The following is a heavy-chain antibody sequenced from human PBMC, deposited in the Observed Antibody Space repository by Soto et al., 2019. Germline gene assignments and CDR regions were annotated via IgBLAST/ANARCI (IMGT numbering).Heavy chain of an antibody. CDR1: GFTFSSYS. J-gene: IGHJ4*02. CDR2: LSGSGGST. V-gene: IGHV3-23*01. D-gene: IGHD3-10*01. CDR3: ARYSLSTYYYMTSDYFDY. Sequence: GGSLRLSCAASGFTFSSYSMNWVRQAPGKGLEWVSGLSGSGGSTYYADSVKGRFTISRDNSKNTLYLQMTSLRAEDTAVYYCARYSLSTYYYMTSDYFDYWGQGTMVTVSS.